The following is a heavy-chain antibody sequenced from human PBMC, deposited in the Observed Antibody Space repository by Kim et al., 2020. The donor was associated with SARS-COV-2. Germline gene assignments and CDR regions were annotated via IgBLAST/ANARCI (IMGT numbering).Heavy chain of an antibody. CDR1: GGSFSGYY. CDR2: INHSGST. J-gene: IGHJ3*02. CDR3: ARGVGFMADAFDI. V-gene: IGHV4-34*01. D-gene: IGHD1-26*01. Sequence: SETLSLTCAVYGGSFSGYYWSWIRQPPGKGLEWIGEINHSGSTNYNPSLKSRVTISVDTSKNQFSLKLSSVTAADTAVYYCARGVGFMADAFDIWGQGTMVTVSS.